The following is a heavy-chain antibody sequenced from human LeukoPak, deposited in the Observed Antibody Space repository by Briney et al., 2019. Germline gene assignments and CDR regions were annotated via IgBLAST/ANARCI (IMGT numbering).Heavy chain of an antibody. Sequence: GGSLRLSCAASGFTFSSYWMSWVRQAPGKGLEWVANIKQDGSEKYYVDSVKGRFTISRDNAKNSLYLQMNSLRAEDTAVYYCAKRGSSGWYLGDFDYWGQGTLVTVSS. CDR3: AKRGSSGWYLGDFDY. V-gene: IGHV3-7*03. D-gene: IGHD6-19*01. CDR2: IKQDGSEK. J-gene: IGHJ4*02. CDR1: GFTFSSYW.